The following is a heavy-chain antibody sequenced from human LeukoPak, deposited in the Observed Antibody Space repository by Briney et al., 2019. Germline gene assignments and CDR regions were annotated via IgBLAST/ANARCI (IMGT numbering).Heavy chain of an antibody. D-gene: IGHD4-11*01. Sequence: GASVKVSCKVSGYTLTELSMHWVRQAPGKGLEWMGGFDPEDGETIYAQKFQGRVTMTTDTSTSTAYMELRSLRVDDTAVYYCARDPRDYTNSLEFHYWGQGTLITVSS. V-gene: IGHV1-24*01. CDR3: ARDPRDYTNSLEFHY. CDR2: FDPEDGET. CDR1: GYTLTELS. J-gene: IGHJ4*02.